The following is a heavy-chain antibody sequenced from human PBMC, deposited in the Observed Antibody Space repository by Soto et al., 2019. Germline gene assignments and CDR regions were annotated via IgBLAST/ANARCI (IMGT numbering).Heavy chain of an antibody. V-gene: IGHV4-31*03. CDR2: IYYSGST. D-gene: IGHD7-27*01. CDR3: ARDPSRANWGYTI. J-gene: IGHJ4*02. CDR1: GGSISSGGYY. Sequence: SETLSLTCTVSGGSISSGGYYWSWIRQHPGKGLEWIGYIYYSGSTYYNPSLKSRVTISVDTSKNQFSLKLSSVTAADTAVYYCARDPSRANWGYTIWGQGTLVTVSS.